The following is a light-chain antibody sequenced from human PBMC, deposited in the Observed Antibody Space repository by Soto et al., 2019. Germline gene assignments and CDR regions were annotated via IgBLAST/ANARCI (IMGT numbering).Light chain of an antibody. Sequence: VLSHATGTLSLSQGESATLSGRASQSVSSSYLAWYQQKPGQAPRLLIYGASSRATGIPDRFSGSGSGTDFTLTISRLEPEDFAVYYCQQYGSSPWTFGQGTNVDVK. J-gene: IGKJ1*01. CDR3: QQYGSSPWT. CDR1: QSVSSSY. V-gene: IGKV3-20*01. CDR2: GAS.